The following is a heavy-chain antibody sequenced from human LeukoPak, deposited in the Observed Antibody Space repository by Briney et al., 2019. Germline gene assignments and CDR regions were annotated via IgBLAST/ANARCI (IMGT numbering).Heavy chain of an antibody. CDR3: ARFRSILHAFDI. CDR1: GYTFTSYD. CDR2: MNPNSGNT. D-gene: IGHD2-15*01. V-gene: IGHV1-8*01. Sequence: ASVKVSCKASGYTFTSYDINWVRQATGQGLEWMGWMNPNSGNTGYAQKFRGRVTMTRNTSISTAYMELSSLRSEDTAVYYCARFRSILHAFDIWGQGTMVTVSS. J-gene: IGHJ3*02.